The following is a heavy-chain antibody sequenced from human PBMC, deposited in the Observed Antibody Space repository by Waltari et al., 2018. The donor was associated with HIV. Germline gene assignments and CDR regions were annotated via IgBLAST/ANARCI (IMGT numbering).Heavy chain of an antibody. CDR1: GFTFSNYW. J-gene: IGHJ3*01. D-gene: IGHD1-26*01. CDR2: IKDDGGEE. V-gene: IGHV3-7*01. Sequence: EVQLVESGGGLVQPGGSLRLSCVASGFTFSNYWMNLVRQTPTKGLEWVANIKDDGGEEYYVDSVKGRFTISRDNAKNSLYLQMNSLRVEDTAVYYCARLVYTGSYIDSFDVWGQGTKATVSS. CDR3: ARLVYTGSYIDSFDV.